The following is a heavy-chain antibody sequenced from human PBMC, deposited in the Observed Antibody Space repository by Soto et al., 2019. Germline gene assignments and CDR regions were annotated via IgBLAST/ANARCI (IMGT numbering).Heavy chain of an antibody. CDR3: ARGDYGDYRDAFDI. CDR1: GGSISSYY. CDR2: IYYSGST. V-gene: IGHV4-59*01. D-gene: IGHD4-17*01. J-gene: IGHJ3*02. Sequence: QVQLQESGPGLVKPSETLSLTCTVSGGSISSYYWSWIRQPPGKGLEWLGYIYYSGSTNYNPSLKSRVTISVDTSKNQFSLKLSSVTAADTAVYYCARGDYGDYRDAFDIWGQGTMVTVSS.